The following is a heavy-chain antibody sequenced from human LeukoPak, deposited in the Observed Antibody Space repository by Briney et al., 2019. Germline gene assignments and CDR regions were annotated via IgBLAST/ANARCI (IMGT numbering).Heavy chain of an antibody. V-gene: IGHV3-23*01. CDR1: GFTFSTCG. CDR2: IPGSGGAT. CDR3: ARARPWDSSRSYYFGMDV. D-gene: IGHD3-22*01. Sequence: GGSLRLSCTASGFTFSTCGMTWVRQAPGTGLEWVSSIPGSGGATYYADSVRGRFSISRDSSKNTVYLQMNSLRDEDTAVYYCARARPWDSSRSYYFGMDVWGHGTTVTVSS. J-gene: IGHJ6*02.